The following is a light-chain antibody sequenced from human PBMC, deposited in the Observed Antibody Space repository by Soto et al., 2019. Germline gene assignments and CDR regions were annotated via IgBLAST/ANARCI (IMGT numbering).Light chain of an antibody. CDR1: QSLLHSNGYNY. CDR2: LGS. Sequence: DIVMTQSPLSLPVTPGEPASISCRSSQSLLHSNGYNYLDWYLQKPGQSPQLLIYLGSNRASGVPDRISGSGSGTDFTLKISRVEAEDVGVYYCMQALQTPLLTFGGGPKVEIK. J-gene: IGKJ4*01. V-gene: IGKV2-28*01. CDR3: MQALQTPLLT.